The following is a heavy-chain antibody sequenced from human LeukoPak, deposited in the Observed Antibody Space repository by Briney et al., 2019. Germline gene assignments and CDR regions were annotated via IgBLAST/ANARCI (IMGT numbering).Heavy chain of an antibody. J-gene: IGHJ6*02. Sequence: GGSLRLSCAASGFTFSNYAMHWVRQAPGKGLEWVAVISYDGSNKYYADSVKGRFTISRDNSKNTLYLQMNSLRAEDPAVFYCARDLSRSSSYYGMDVWGQGTTVTVSS. CDR2: ISYDGSNK. D-gene: IGHD1-26*01. V-gene: IGHV3-30-3*01. CDR3: ARDLSRSSSYYGMDV. CDR1: GFTFSNYA.